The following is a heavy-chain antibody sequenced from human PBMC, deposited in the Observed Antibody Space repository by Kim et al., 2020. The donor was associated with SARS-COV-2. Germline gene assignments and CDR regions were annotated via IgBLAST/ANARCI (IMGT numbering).Heavy chain of an antibody. Sequence: YYADSVKGRFTISRDNSKNTLYLQINSLRVEDTAVYLCARDSDDSGSFFDYWGQGTLVTVSS. CDR3: ARDSDDSGSFFDY. J-gene: IGHJ4*02. D-gene: IGHD3-10*01. V-gene: IGHV3-30*03.